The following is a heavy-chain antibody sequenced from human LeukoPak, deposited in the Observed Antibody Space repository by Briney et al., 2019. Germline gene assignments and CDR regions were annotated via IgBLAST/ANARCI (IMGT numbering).Heavy chain of an antibody. D-gene: IGHD2-21*01. CDR3: AKGALLPAGHIRYCFDY. CDR1: GFPFSTYV. Sequence: GGSLRLSCAASGFPFSTYVMSWVRQAPGKGLEWVSAISGSGTTTYYADSVKGLFTISRDTSKSTLYLQMNSLRAEDTAVYYCAKGALLPAGHIRYCFDYWGQGTLVTVSS. CDR2: ISGSGTTT. J-gene: IGHJ4*02. V-gene: IGHV3-23*01.